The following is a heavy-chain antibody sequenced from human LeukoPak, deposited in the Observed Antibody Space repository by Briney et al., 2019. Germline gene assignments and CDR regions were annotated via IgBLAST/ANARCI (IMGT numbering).Heavy chain of an antibody. CDR2: IYYSGTT. CDR1: GGSISSYY. V-gene: IGHV4-59*08. CDR3: ARHGLRAVSSFEH. J-gene: IGHJ4*02. D-gene: IGHD6-6*01. Sequence: SETLSLTCTVSGGSISSYYWSWIRQPPGQGLEWIGYIYYSGTTNYNPSLKSRVTISVDTSKNQFSLKLSSVTAADTAVYYCARHGLRAVSSFEHWGQGTLVTVSS.